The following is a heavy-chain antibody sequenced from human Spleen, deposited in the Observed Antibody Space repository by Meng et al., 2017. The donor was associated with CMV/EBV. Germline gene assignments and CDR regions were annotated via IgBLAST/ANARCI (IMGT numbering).Heavy chain of an antibody. D-gene: IGHD5-18*01. CDR1: GFVFSTYS. CDR2: ISSSSDTI. Sequence: GGSLRLSCAASGFVFSTYSMNWVRQAPGKGLEWISFISSSSDTIYYADSVKGRFTISRDNSGNTLYLHMSSLRAEDTAIYYCAKDRGYNFGPEVFDPWGQGTLVTVSS. J-gene: IGHJ5*02. V-gene: IGHV3-48*04. CDR3: AKDRGYNFGPEVFDP.